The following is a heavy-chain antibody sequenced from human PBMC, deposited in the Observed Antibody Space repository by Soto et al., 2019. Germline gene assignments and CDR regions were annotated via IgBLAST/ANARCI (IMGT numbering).Heavy chain of an antibody. CDR1: GFTFSNYG. V-gene: IGHV3-48*02. D-gene: IGHD3-3*01. CDR2: ISSSIATI. Sequence: GGSLRLSCAASGFTFSNYGMNWVRQAPGKRLAWVSYISSSIATIQYADSVKGRFTISRDNAKNSLYLQMNSLRDEDTAVYYCARKEMYYDFWSGYYYWYFDLWGRGTLVTVSS. J-gene: IGHJ2*01. CDR3: ARKEMYYDFWSGYYYWYFDL.